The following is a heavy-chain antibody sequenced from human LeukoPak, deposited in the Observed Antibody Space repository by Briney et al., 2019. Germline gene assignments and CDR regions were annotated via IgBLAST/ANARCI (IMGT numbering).Heavy chain of an antibody. Sequence: ASVKVSCKASGYTFTGYYMHWVRQAPGQGLEWMGWINPNSGGTNYAQKFQGRVTMTRDTSISTAYMELSRLRSDDTAVYYCARDLLYYDFWSGFDYWDQGTLVTVSS. D-gene: IGHD3-3*01. CDR3: ARDLLYYDFWSGFDY. CDR1: GYTFTGYY. CDR2: INPNSGGT. V-gene: IGHV1-2*02. J-gene: IGHJ4*02.